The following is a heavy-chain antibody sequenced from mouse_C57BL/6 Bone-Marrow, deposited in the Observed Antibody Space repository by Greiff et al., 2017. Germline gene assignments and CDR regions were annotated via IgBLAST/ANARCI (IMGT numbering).Heavy chain of an antibody. D-gene: IGHD3-2*02. CDR2: INPGSGGT. CDR3: ARGGSAGDPWFAY. V-gene: IGHV1-54*01. CDR1: GYAFTNYL. Sequence: VQLQQSGAELVRPGTSVKVSCKASGYAFTNYLIEWVKQRPGQGLEWIGVINPGSGGTNYNEKFKGKATLTADKSSSTAYMQLSSLTSEDSAVYFCARGGSAGDPWFAYWGQGTLVTVSA. J-gene: IGHJ3*01.